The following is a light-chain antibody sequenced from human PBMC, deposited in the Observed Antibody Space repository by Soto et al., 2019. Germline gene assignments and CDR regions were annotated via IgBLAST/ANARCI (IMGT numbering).Light chain of an antibody. CDR2: AAS. CDR3: QQDNNWPPIT. CDR1: QSVSGN. J-gene: IGKJ3*01. Sequence: DIVMTQSPATLSVSPGDRATLSCRASQSVSGNLAWYQQKPGQAPRLLIYAASTRDPGIPARVSGSGSGTEFTLTISSLQSEDFAVYYCQQDNNWPPITFGPGTKVDIK. V-gene: IGKV3-15*01.